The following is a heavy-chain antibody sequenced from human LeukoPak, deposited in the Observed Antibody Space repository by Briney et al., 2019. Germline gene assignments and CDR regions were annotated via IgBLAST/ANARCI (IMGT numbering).Heavy chain of an antibody. D-gene: IGHD3-22*01. J-gene: IGHJ3*02. Sequence: SETLSLTCAVSGGSISSSNWWSWVRQPPGKGLEWIGEIYHSGSTNYNPSLKSRVTISVDKSKNQFSLKLSSVTAADTAVYYCARGGYFDHYDSSGYDDAFDIWGQGTMVTVSS. CDR2: IYHSGST. CDR3: ARGGYFDHYDSSGYDDAFDI. V-gene: IGHV4-4*02. CDR1: GGSISSSNW.